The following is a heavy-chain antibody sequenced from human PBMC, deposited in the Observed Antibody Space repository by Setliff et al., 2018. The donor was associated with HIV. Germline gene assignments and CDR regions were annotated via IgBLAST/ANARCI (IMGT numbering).Heavy chain of an antibody. J-gene: IGHJ4*03. CDR3: ARESYDYGDYVGSSSFDY. V-gene: IGHV3-74*01. Sequence: PGGSLRLSCVASGFTFTSYWMHWVRQVPGKGPVWVSCISNDETTTNYADSVKGRFTVSRDNAKNTVYLQMNSLRAEDTAVYYCARESYDYGDYVGSSSFDYWGRGTMVTVSS. CDR1: GFTFTSYW. D-gene: IGHD4-17*01. CDR2: ISNDETTT.